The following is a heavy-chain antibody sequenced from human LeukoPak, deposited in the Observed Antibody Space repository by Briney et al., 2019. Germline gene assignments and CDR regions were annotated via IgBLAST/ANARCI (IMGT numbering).Heavy chain of an antibody. CDR1: GFTVSGEA. CDR2: IRGRGGST. D-gene: IGHD5-18*01. J-gene: IGHJ6*03. V-gene: IGHV3-23*01. CDR3: AKDLRGYSYDVYYYYYMDV. Sequence: GGSLRLSCAAAGFTVSGEAMSWVREAAGKGVEGGSAIRGRGGSTYYADPVKGRFTISRDNSKNTLYLQMNSLIAEDTAVYYCAKDLRGYSYDVYYYYYMDVWGKGTTVTVSS.